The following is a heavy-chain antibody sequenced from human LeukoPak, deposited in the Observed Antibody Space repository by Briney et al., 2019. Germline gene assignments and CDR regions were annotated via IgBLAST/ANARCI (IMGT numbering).Heavy chain of an antibody. Sequence: PSETLSLTCAVYGGSFSGYYWSWIRQPPGKGLEWIGEINHSGITNSNPSLKSRVTISVDTSRNHLSLNLRSVTAADTAVFYCARGPDYGNYVFDYWGQGTLVTVSS. CDR3: ARGPDYGNYVFDY. CDR1: GGSFSGYY. D-gene: IGHD4-11*01. CDR2: INHSGIT. V-gene: IGHV4-34*01. J-gene: IGHJ4*02.